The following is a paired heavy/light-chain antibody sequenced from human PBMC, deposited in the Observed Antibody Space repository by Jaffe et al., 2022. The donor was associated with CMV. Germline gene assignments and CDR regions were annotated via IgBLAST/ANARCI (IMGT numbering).Light chain of an antibody. CDR1: SSDVGGYNY. Sequence: QSALTQPASVSGSPGQSITISCTGTSSDVGGYNYVSWYQQHPGKAPKLMIYDVSNRPSGASNRFSGSKSGNTASLTISGLQAEDEADYYCTSYTTSSTRVFGGGTKLTVL. J-gene: IGLJ2*01. V-gene: IGLV2-14*03. CDR3: TSYTTSSTRV. CDR2: DVS.
Heavy chain of an antibody. J-gene: IGHJ6*03. Sequence: QVQLVESGGDLVKPGGSLRLSCAASGFTFSDYYMSWIRQAPGKGLEWVSYISSSGSYTNYGDSVKGRFTISRDNAKNSLYLQMNSLRAEDTAVYYCARHWDGSSWGSDRAGYMDVWGKGTTVTVSS. CDR3: ARHWDGSSWGSDRAGYMDV. CDR1: GFTFSDYY. D-gene: IGHD6-13*01. CDR2: ISSSGSYT. V-gene: IGHV3-11*06.